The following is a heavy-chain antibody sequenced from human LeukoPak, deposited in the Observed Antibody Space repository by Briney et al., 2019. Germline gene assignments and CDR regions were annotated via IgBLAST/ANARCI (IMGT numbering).Heavy chain of an antibody. CDR3: AKDIYYYDSSGLFDH. J-gene: IGHJ4*02. CDR1: GFTFDDYA. D-gene: IGHD3-22*01. V-gene: IGHV3-9*03. Sequence: GGSLRLPCAASGFTFDDYAMHWVRQAPGKGLEWVSGISWNSGSIGYADSVKGRFTISRDNAKNSLYLQMNSLRAEDMALYYCAKDIYYYDSSGLFDHWGQGTLVTVSS. CDR2: ISWNSGSI.